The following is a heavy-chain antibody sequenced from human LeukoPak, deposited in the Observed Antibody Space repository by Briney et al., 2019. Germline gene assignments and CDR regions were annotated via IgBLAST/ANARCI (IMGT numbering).Heavy chain of an antibody. CDR2: IIPIFGTA. D-gene: IGHD6-13*01. CDR3: ATRTIGIAAAGPAYYYYYMDV. V-gene: IGHV1-69*05. Sequence: GASVKVSCKASGGTFSSYAITWVRQAPGQGLEWMGGIIPIFGTANYAQKFQGRVTITTDESTSTAYMELSSLRSEDTAVYYCATRTIGIAAAGPAYYYYYMDVWGKGTTVTVSS. CDR1: GGTFSSYA. J-gene: IGHJ6*03.